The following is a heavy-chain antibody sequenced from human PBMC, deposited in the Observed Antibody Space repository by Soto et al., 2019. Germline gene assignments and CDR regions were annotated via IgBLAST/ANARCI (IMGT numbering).Heavy chain of an antibody. CDR2: ISVYNGNT. Sequence: QVQLVQSGGEVKKPGASVKVSCKDSGYTFSSYGISWVRQAPGQGLEWMGWISVYNGNTNYAEKFQGRVTMTTDTSTSTAYMELGSLTSDDTAVYYCARRFGYSSSYNSYYLDVWGKGTTVTVSS. J-gene: IGHJ6*03. D-gene: IGHD6-13*01. CDR1: GYTFSSYG. CDR3: ARRFGYSSSYNSYYLDV. V-gene: IGHV1-18*01.